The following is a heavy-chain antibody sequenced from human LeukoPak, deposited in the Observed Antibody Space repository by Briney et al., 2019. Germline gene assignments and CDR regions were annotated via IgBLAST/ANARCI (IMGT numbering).Heavy chain of an antibody. V-gene: IGHV3-66*01. D-gene: IGHD3-10*01. CDR3: AREVWFGESDY. Sequence: PGGSLRLSCAASGFTVSSNYMSWVRQAPGKGLEWVSVIYSGGSTYYADSVKGRFTISRDNSKNTLYLQMNSQRAEDTAAYYCAREVWFGESDYWGQGTLVTVSS. J-gene: IGHJ4*02. CDR2: IYSGGST. CDR1: GFTVSSNY.